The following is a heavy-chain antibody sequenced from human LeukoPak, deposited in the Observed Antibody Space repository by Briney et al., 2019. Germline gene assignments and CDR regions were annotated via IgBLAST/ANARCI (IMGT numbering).Heavy chain of an antibody. CDR1: GFTFGSYA. Sequence: PGGSLRLSCAASGFTFGSYAMSWVRQTPGKSLEWVSIITNGGVTTYYADSVRGRFTISRDNSKNMLYLQMNSLRAEDTAVYYCAKNLYCGGGSCYPSALGMDVWGQGTTVTVSS. CDR3: AKNLYCGGGSCYPSALGMDV. V-gene: IGHV3-23*01. CDR2: ITNGGVTT. J-gene: IGHJ6*02. D-gene: IGHD2-15*01.